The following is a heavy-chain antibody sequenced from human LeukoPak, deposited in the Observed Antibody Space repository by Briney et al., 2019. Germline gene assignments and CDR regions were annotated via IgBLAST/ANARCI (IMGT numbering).Heavy chain of an antibody. CDR3: ARMGVGHTGLDF. J-gene: IGHJ4*02. CDR2: IKDDGVGA. D-gene: IGHD1-26*01. V-gene: IGHV3-74*01. Sequence: GGSLTLSCAASGFGFSNYWVHWVRQAPGKGLVWVSRIKDDGVGANYADPAKGRFTISRDNAKNTLYLQMTSLRAEDTAVYYCARMGVGHTGLDFWGQGVLVTVSS. CDR1: GFGFSNYW.